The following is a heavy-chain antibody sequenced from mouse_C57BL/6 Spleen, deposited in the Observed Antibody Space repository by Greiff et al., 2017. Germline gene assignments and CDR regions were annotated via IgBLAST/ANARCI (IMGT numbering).Heavy chain of an antibody. D-gene: IGHD1-1*01. CDR2: INPYNGDT. V-gene: IGHV1-20*01. J-gene: IGHJ3*01. CDR1: GYSFTGYF. CDR3: ARLNYGSSYGFAY. Sequence: VQLQQSGPELVKPGDSVKISCKASGYSFTGYFMNWVMQSHGKSLEWIGRINPYNGDTFYNQKFKGKATLTVDKSSSTAHMELRSLTSEDSAVYYCARLNYGSSYGFAYWGQGTLVTVSA.